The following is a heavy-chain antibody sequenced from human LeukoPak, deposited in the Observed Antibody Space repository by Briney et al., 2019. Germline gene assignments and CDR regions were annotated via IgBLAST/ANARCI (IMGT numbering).Heavy chain of an antibody. Sequence: GGSLRLSCAASGFAFSSCWMHWVRQAPGKGLVWVSRINGDGSSTGYADSVKGRLTISRDNANNMMYLQMDSLRAEDSATYYCVRGTTYSSTKADFWGQGTLVTVSS. CDR1: GFAFSSCW. CDR2: INGDGSST. CDR3: VRGTTYSSTKADF. V-gene: IGHV3-74*01. D-gene: IGHD6-13*01. J-gene: IGHJ4*02.